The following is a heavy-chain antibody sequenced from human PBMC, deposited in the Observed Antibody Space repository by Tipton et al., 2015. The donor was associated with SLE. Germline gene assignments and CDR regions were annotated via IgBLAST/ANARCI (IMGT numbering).Heavy chain of an antibody. CDR2: INSDGSST. CDR3: ASGVSSGWSREYYFDY. D-gene: IGHD6-19*01. Sequence: SLRLSCVASGFTFSGYWMHWVRQAPGKGLVWVSRINSDGSSTKYADSVKGRFTISRDNAKNTLYLQMSSLRTEDTAVYYCASGVSSGWSREYYFDYWGQGTLVTVSS. CDR1: GFTFSGYW. V-gene: IGHV3-74*03. J-gene: IGHJ4*02.